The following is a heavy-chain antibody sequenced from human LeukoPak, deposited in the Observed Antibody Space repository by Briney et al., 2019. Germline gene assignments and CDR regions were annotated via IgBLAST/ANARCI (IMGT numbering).Heavy chain of an antibody. J-gene: IGHJ4*02. CDR2: ISYDGSNK. D-gene: IGHD6-13*01. CDR3: AKEGSGAAAGTGAGDFDY. V-gene: IGHV3-30*18. CDR1: GFTFSSYG. Sequence: SGGSLRLSCAASGFTFSSYGMHWVRQAPGKGLEWVAVISYDGSNKYYADSVKGRFTISRDNSKNTLYLQMNSLRAEDTAVYYCAKEGSGAAAGTGAGDFDYWGQGTRVTVSS.